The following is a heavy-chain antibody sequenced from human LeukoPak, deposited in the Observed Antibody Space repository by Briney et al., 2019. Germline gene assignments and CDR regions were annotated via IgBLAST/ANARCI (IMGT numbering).Heavy chain of an antibody. CDR1: GGSISSYY. J-gene: IGHJ5*02. V-gene: IGHV4-59*01. CDR3: ARNWSGYYTGWWFDP. CDR2: IYCSGST. D-gene: IGHD3-3*01. Sequence: SETLSLTCTVSGGSISSYYWSWIRQPPGKGLEWIGNIYCSGSTNYNPSLKSRVTISVDTSKNQFSLKLSSVTAADTAVYYCARNWSGYYTGWWFDPWGQGTLVTVSS.